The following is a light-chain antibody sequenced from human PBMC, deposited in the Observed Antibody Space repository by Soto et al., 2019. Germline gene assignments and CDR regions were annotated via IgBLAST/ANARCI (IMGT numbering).Light chain of an antibody. CDR2: AAS. CDR3: PQSNSITWT. Sequence: DIQIPQSPSSLSASVGDRVTITCRASQGISTYLNWYQQKPGKAPKVLIYAASSLQSGVPSRFSGSGSETDFTLTISSLQPEDFATYSCPQSNSITWTFGQGTKVEIK. CDR1: QGISTY. J-gene: IGKJ1*01. V-gene: IGKV1-39*01.